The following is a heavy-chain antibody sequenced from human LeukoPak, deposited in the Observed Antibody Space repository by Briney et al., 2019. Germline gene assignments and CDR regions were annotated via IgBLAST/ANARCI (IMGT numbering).Heavy chain of an antibody. J-gene: IGHJ6*02. D-gene: IGHD6-6*01. CDR2: IKEDGSER. CDR3: ARDLRSSSSSGINYYGMDV. Sequence: PGGSLRLSCEGSAFIFSGHWMNWVRQTPGKGLEWVASIKEDGSERQYVDSVKGRFSISRDNTKGSLFLQLNSLRAEDTAVYYCARDLRSSSSSGINYYGMDVWGQGTTVTVSS. V-gene: IGHV3-7*03. CDR1: AFIFSGHW.